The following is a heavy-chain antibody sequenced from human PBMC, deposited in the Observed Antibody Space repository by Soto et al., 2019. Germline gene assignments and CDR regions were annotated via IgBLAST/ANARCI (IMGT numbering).Heavy chain of an antibody. CDR2: ISGSGNTT. V-gene: IGHV3-23*01. CDR1: GFTFSSYA. CDR3: AKDGIDYDILTGYYKGAYYFDY. Sequence: EVQLLESGGGLVQPGGSLRLSCAASGFTFSSYAMSWVRQAPGKGLEWVSAISGSGNTTYYADSVKGRFTISRDNSKNTLYLQMNSLRAEDTAVYYCAKDGIDYDILTGYYKGAYYFDYWGQGTLVTVSS. D-gene: IGHD3-9*01. J-gene: IGHJ4*02.